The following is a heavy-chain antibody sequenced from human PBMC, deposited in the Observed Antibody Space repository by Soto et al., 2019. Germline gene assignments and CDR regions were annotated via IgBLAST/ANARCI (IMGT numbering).Heavy chain of an antibody. V-gene: IGHV2-5*02. CDR2: IYWDYDK. CDR3: VHSRCGGDCLQAYSSHYYYGMDV. Sequence: QITLKESGPTLVKPTQTLTLTCTISGFSLSTGGVGVGWIRQPPGKALEWLALIYWDYDKRYSPSLKSRRTTTKDTPKNQVALTMINMDPVDTATYYCVHSRCGGDCLQAYSSHYYYGMDVWGQGTTVTVSS. J-gene: IGHJ6*02. CDR1: GFSLSTGGVG. D-gene: IGHD2-21*02.